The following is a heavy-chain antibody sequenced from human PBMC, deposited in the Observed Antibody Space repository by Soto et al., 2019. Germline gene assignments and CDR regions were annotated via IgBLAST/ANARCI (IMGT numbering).Heavy chain of an antibody. Sequence: SETLSLTCAVSLVSINSGNWWSWVRPHPGKGLEWIGYIYYSGSTYYNPSLKSRVTISVDTSKNQFSLKLSSVTAADTAVYYCARSGYSYGPNPLLYWGQGTLVTVSS. V-gene: IGHV4-31*11. J-gene: IGHJ4*02. CDR2: IYYSGST. D-gene: IGHD5-18*01. CDR3: ARSGYSYGPNPLLY. CDR1: LVSINSGNW.